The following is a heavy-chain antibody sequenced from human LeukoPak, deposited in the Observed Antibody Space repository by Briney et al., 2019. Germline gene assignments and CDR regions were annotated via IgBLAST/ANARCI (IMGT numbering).Heavy chain of an antibody. Sequence: GGSLRLSCSASGFTFSSYVMHWVRQAPGKGLEHVSGISSKGGSTLYADSAKGRFTISRDNSKNTLYLQMSSLRPEDTAVYYCVKDYRGTDGWYSWLGLFDFWGQGTLVTVSS. CDR3: VKDYRGTDGWYSWLGLFDF. CDR1: GFTFSSYV. V-gene: IGHV3-64D*08. J-gene: IGHJ4*02. CDR2: ISSKGGST. D-gene: IGHD6-19*01.